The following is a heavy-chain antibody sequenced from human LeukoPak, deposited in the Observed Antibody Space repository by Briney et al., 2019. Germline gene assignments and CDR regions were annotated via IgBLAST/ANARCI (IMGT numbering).Heavy chain of an antibody. Sequence: SETLSLTCTVSGGSISSYYWSWIRQPAGKGLEWIGRIYTSGSTNYNPSLKSRVTMSVDTSKNQFSLKLSSVTAADTAAYYCARYCNSTSCTGAVGAFDIWGQGTMVTVSS. CDR1: GGSISSYY. V-gene: IGHV4-4*07. J-gene: IGHJ3*02. CDR2: IYTSGST. CDR3: ARYCNSTSCTGAVGAFDI. D-gene: IGHD2-2*01.